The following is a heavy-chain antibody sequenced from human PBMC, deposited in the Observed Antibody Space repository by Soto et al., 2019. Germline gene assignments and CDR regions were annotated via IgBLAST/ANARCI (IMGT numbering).Heavy chain of an antibody. CDR2: IYYSGST. Sequence: SETLSLTCTVSGGSISSSSYYWGWIRQPPGKGLEWIGSIYYSGSTYYSPSLKSRVTISVDTSKNQFSLKLSSVTAADTAVYYCARSSPGRNYYYGMDVWGQGTTVT. CDR3: ARSSPGRNYYYGMDV. V-gene: IGHV4-39*01. CDR1: GGSISSSSYY. D-gene: IGHD3-10*01. J-gene: IGHJ6*02.